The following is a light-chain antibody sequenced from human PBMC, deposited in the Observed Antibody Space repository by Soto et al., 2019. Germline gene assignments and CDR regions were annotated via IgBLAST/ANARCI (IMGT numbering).Light chain of an antibody. J-gene: IGKJ4*01. CDR2: GAS. CDR3: QQYNNWPPT. Sequence: EIVMTQSPATLSVSPGERATLSCRASQSVSSNLAWYQQKPGQVPRLLIYGASTRATGIPARFSGSGSGTEVTLTISSLQSEDFAVYYCQQYNNWPPTFGGGTKVEIK. V-gene: IGKV3-15*01. CDR1: QSVSSN.